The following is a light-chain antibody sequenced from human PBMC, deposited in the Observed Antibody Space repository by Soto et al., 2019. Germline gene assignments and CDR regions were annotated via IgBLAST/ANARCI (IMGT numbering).Light chain of an antibody. J-gene: IGKJ2*01. V-gene: IGKV3-20*01. Sequence: EIVLTQSPGTLSLSPGERATISCRASQSVSSSYLAWYQQKPGQAPRLLIYGASSRATGIPERFSGSGSGTDFTLTISRLEPDDFAVYYCQQYGSSAYTFGRGTKLEIK. CDR2: GAS. CDR3: QQYGSSAYT. CDR1: QSVSSSY.